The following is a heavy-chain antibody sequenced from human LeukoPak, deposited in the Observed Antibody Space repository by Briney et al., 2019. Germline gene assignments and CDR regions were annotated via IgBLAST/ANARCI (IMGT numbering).Heavy chain of an antibody. J-gene: IGHJ4*02. Sequence: GGAPRIPSLAPGLTFFNNTMRWGGHGPREGVEWGSSISGSGDNTYYADAVKGRLTISRDNSKNVMFLQMHSLRAEDTALYVCARGPSRGGLRSSADYWGPGTLVTVSS. CDR2: ISGSGDNT. CDR1: GLTFFNNT. D-gene: IGHD2-15*01. V-gene: IGHV3-23*01. CDR3: ARGPSRGGLRSSADY.